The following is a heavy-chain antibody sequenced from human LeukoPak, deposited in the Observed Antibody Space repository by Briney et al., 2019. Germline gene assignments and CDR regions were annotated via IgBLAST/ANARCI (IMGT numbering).Heavy chain of an antibody. D-gene: IGHD1-26*01. J-gene: IGHJ4*02. V-gene: IGHV3-48*04. CDR1: GFSFGSYG. Sequence: GGSLRLSCAASGFSFGSYGLSWVRQAPGKGLQWVSYISGNGGTTYYADSVEGRFTISRDNAKNSLYLQMSSLRAEDTAVYYCARVPRGSYSFDYWGQGTLVTVSS. CDR2: ISGNGGTT. CDR3: ARVPRGSYSFDY.